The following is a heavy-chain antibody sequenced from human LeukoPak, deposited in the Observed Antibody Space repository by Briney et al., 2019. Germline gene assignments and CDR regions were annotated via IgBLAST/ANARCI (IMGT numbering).Heavy chain of an antibody. CDR2: IKSKTAGATI. Sequence: GSLRLSFIASGFSFSNAWLGWVRQAPGKGLDWVGRIKSKTAGATIDYAAPVKGRFTISREDSKNTLYLQMNSLKTEDTAVYYCTTAGHNWGQGTLVTVSS. J-gene: IGHJ4*02. CDR1: GFSFSNAW. V-gene: IGHV3-15*01. CDR3: TTAGHN.